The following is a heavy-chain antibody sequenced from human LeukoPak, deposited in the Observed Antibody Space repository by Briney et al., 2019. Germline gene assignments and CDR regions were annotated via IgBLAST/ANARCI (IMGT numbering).Heavy chain of an antibody. D-gene: IGHD4-17*01. CDR1: EFTFSNAW. Sequence: KAGGSLRLSCAASEFTFSNAWMSWVRQAPGKGLEWVGRIESETDGGTTHYAAPVKGRFIISRDDSKNTLYLQMNSLKTEDTAVYYCTTTTVTTWLNAFDIWGQGTMVTVSS. CDR3: TTTTVTTWLNAFDI. J-gene: IGHJ3*02. CDR2: IESETDGGTT. V-gene: IGHV3-15*04.